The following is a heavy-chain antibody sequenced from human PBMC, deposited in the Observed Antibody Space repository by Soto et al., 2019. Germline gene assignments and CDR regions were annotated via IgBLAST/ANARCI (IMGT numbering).Heavy chain of an antibody. Sequence: SETLSLTCTVSGGSISSYYWGWIRQPPGKGLEWIGYIYYSGSTNYNPSLKSRVTISVDTSKNQFSLKLSSVTAADTAVYYCARGFRYTGGLRWARIWFDPWGQGTLVTVSS. CDR1: GGSISSYY. CDR2: IYYSGST. D-gene: IGHD4-17*01. J-gene: IGHJ5*02. V-gene: IGHV4-59*12. CDR3: ARGFRYTGGLRWARIWFDP.